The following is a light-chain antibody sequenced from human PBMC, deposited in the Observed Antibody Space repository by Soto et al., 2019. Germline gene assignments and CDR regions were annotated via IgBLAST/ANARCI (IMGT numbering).Light chain of an antibody. CDR1: SSDVGGYNY. CDR2: GVN. V-gene: IGLV2-8*01. J-gene: IGLJ1*01. Sequence: QSALVQPPSASGSPGQSVAISCTGTSSDVGGYNYVSWYQQHPGKAPKLMIYGVNKRPSGVPDRFSGSKSGNTASLTVSGLQAEDEADYYCSSYAGSSNVFGTGTKVTV. CDR3: SSYAGSSNV.